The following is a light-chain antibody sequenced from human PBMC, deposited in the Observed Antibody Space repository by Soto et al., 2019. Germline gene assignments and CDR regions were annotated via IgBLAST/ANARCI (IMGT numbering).Light chain of an antibody. CDR3: QQYCSSPLT. Sequence: IVMTQSPGTLSLSPGERATLSCRASQSVSSSFLAWYQQKPGQAPRLLISRASSRATGIPYRFSGSGSGTDFTLTINRLEPEDFAVYYCQQYCSSPLTFGGGTKVEIK. J-gene: IGKJ4*01. V-gene: IGKV3-20*01. CDR1: QSVSSSF. CDR2: RAS.